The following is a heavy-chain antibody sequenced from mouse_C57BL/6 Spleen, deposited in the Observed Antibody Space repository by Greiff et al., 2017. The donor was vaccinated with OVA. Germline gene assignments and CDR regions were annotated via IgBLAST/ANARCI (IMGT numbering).Heavy chain of an antibody. V-gene: IGHV1-15*01. J-gene: IGHJ2*01. CDR3: TGRGNSDY. CDR1: GYTFTDYE. Sequence: QVHVKQSGAELVRPGASVTLSCKASGYTFTDYEMHWVKQTPVHGLEWIGAIDPETGGTAYNQKFKGKAILTADKSSSTAYMELRSLTSEDSAVYYCTGRGNSDYWAKAPLSQSPQ. CDR2: IDPETGGT.